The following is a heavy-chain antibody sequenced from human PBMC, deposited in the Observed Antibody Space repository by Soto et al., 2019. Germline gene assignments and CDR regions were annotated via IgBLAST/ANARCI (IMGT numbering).Heavy chain of an antibody. CDR3: ARHPYDYIWGSYRYDYYYYMDV. V-gene: IGHV4-59*08. J-gene: IGHJ6*03. Sequence: SETLSLTCTVSGGSISSYYWSWIRQPPGKGLEWIGYIYYSGSTNYNPSLKSRVTISVGTSKNPFSLKLSSVTAADTAVYYCARHPYDYIWGSYRYDYYYYMDVWGKGTTVTVSS. CDR2: IYYSGST. D-gene: IGHD3-16*02. CDR1: GGSISSYY.